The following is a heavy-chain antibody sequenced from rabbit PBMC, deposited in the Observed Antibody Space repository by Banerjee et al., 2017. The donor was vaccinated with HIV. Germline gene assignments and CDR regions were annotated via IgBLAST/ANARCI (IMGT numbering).Heavy chain of an antibody. CDR3: ARAFASASGYPYYFDL. CDR1: GIDFSTVG. CDR2: IYSDWHVT. V-gene: IGHV1S7*01. D-gene: IGHD1-1*01. J-gene: IGHJ4*01. Sequence: QLVESGGGLVTPGESLKLSCESSGIDFSTVGIVWVRQTPWKGLEWIAYIYSDWHVTDYASWVNGRFTISLDNAQNTVFLQLTSLTAADTATYFCARAFASASGYPYYFDLWGPGTLVTVS.